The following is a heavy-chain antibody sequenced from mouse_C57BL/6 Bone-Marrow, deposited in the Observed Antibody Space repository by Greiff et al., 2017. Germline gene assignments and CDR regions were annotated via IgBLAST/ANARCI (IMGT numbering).Heavy chain of an antibody. CDR3: ARDYLYYFDY. V-gene: IGHV1-64*01. Sequence: VKLQQPGAELVKPGASVKLSCKASGYTFTSYWMHWVKQRPGQGLEWIGMIHPNSGSTNYNEKFKGKATLTVDKSSSTAYMQLSSLTSEDSAVYYCARDYLYYFDYWGQGTTLTVSS. CDR1: GYTFTSYW. CDR2: IHPNSGST. D-gene: IGHD5-5*01. J-gene: IGHJ2*01.